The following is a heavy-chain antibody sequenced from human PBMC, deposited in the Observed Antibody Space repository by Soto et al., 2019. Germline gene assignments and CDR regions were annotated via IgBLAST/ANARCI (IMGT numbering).Heavy chain of an antibody. Sequence: QVQLVQSGAEVKTPGSSVKVSCRASGGTFSRYAVSWVRQAPGQGLEWMGVIIPLLNTPKYVQKFQGRVTITADASATTAYMDLSSLRSEDTAVYYWASERSSPNYYYHGMDVWGQGTPVTVSS. CDR2: IIPLLNTP. CDR1: GGTFSRYA. D-gene: IGHD6-6*01. V-gene: IGHV1-69*01. J-gene: IGHJ6*02. CDR3: ASERSSPNYYYHGMDV.